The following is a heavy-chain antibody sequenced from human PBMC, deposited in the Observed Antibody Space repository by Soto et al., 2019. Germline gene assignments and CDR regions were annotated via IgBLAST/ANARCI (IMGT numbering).Heavy chain of an antibody. CDR3: ARDLGTGTDY. V-gene: IGHV4-4*02. CDR2: IYHSGAT. Sequence: QVQLQESGPGLVKPSGTLSLTCAVSGDSITSSNWWSWVRQAPGKGLEWIGDIYHSGATTYNPSRKSRATISGDPSNNHFSLKLTSVTAADTAVYFCARDLGTGTDYWGRGTLVTVAS. D-gene: IGHD1-1*01. J-gene: IGHJ4*02. CDR1: GDSITSSNW.